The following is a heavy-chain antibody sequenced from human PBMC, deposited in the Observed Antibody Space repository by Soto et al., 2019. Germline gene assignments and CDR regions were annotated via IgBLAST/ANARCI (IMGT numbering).Heavy chain of an antibody. CDR2: ISYDGSNK. Sequence: GGSLRLSCAASGFTFSSYGMHWVRQAPGKGLEWVAVISYDGSNKYYADSVKGRFTISRDNSKNTLYLQMNSLRAEDTAVYYCAKGNGPEIRSYYGMDVWGQGTTVTVSS. J-gene: IGHJ6*02. V-gene: IGHV3-30*18. CDR3: AKGNGPEIRSYYGMDV. CDR1: GFTFSSYG.